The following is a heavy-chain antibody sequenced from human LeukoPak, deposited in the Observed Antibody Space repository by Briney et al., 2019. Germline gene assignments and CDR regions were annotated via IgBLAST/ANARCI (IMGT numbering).Heavy chain of an antibody. CDR2: IRYDGSNE. CDR1: GFTFSSHG. J-gene: IGHJ4*02. D-gene: IGHD3-3*01. V-gene: IGHV3-30*02. Sequence: GGSLRLSCAASGFTFSSHGMHWVRQAPGKGLEWVSFIRYDGSNEYYGDSVKGRFTISRDNSKNTLYMQMNSLRGEDTAVYYCVRDNDFWSGYYPPTRGYFDYWGQGTLVTVSS. CDR3: VRDNDFWSGYYPPTRGYFDY.